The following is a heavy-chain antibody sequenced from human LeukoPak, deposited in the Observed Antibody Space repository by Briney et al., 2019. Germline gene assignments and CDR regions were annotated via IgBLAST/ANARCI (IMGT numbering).Heavy chain of an antibody. CDR2: ISGNGRDT. Sequence: PGGSLRLSCEGSGFTFSSFAMNWVRQAPGKGPEWVASISGNGRDTYYADSVKGRFTISRDSPDNTLYLQMNGLRTDDTAVYYCTKDQEIATIGGYFDSRGQGTLVTVSS. V-gene: IGHV3-23*01. CDR3: TKDQEIATIGGYFDS. D-gene: IGHD5-24*01. J-gene: IGHJ4*03. CDR1: GFTFSSFA.